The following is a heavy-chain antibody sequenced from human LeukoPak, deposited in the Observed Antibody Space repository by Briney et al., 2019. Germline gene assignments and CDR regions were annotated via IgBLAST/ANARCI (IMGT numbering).Heavy chain of an antibody. V-gene: IGHV3-48*03. D-gene: IGHD1-14*01. J-gene: IGHJ6*02. CDR2: ISSSGSTI. CDR3: ARNLAPEGMDV. CDR1: GFTFSSYE. Sequence: GGSLRLSCEASGFTFSSYEMNWVRQAPGEGLEWVSYISSSGSTIYYADSVKGRFTISRDNAKNSLYLQMNSLRAEDTAIYYCARNLAPEGMDVWGQGTTVTVSS.